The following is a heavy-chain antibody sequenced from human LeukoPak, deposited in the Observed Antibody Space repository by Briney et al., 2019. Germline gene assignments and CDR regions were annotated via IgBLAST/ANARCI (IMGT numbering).Heavy chain of an antibody. Sequence: PGGSLRLSCAASGFTFRSYSMNWVRQAPGKGLEWVSFISSSSSNIYYADSVKGRFTISRDNAKNSLYLQMNSLRAEDTALYYCARGVRLQHGMDVWGQGTTVTVSS. CDR3: ARGVRLQHGMDV. D-gene: IGHD3-16*02. J-gene: IGHJ6*02. CDR2: ISSSSSNI. V-gene: IGHV3-21*01. CDR1: GFTFRSYS.